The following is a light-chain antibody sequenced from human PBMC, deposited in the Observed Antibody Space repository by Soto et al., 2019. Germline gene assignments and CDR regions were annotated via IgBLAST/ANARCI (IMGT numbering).Light chain of an antibody. V-gene: IGKV1-9*01. CDR2: TAS. CDR1: QAISNY. Sequence: DIHLTQSPSFLSASVGDRVTITCRASQAISNYLAWYQQIPGRAPKLLIYTASTLHSGVPSRFSGSGSGTEFTLTISSLQPEDFATYYCQQFNNYPRTFGQGTKVDI. J-gene: IGKJ2*01. CDR3: QQFNNYPRT.